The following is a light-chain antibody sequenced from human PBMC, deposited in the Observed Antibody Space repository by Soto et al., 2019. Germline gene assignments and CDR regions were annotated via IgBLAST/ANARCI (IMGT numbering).Light chain of an antibody. J-gene: IGLJ3*02. CDR1: SSDVGGYKY. CDR3: SSYEGSNNWV. V-gene: IGLV2-8*01. CDR2: EVS. Sequence: QSALTQPPSASGSPGQSVTISCTGTSSDVGGYKYVSWYQQHPGKAPKLMIYEVSKRPSGVPDRFSGSKSGNTASLTVSGLQAEDEADYYCSSYEGSNNWVFGGGTKLTVL.